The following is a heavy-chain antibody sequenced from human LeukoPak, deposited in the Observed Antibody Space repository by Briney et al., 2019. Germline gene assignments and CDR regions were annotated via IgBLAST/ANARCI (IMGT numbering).Heavy chain of an antibody. V-gene: IGHV1-8*02. CDR1: GYTFTGYY. CDR2: MNPNSGNT. J-gene: IGHJ3*02. D-gene: IGHD2-15*01. CDR3: ARGYCSGGSCYSRGDAFDI. Sequence: ASVKVSCKASGYTFTGYYMHWVRQAPGQGLEWMGWMNPNSGNTGYAQKFQGRVTMTRNTSISTAYMELSSLRSEDTAVYYCARGYCSGGSCYSRGDAFDIWGQGTMVTVSS.